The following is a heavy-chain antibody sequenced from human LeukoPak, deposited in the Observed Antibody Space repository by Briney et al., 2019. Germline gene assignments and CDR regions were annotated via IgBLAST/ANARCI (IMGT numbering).Heavy chain of an antibody. D-gene: IGHD2-2*01. J-gene: IGHJ4*02. CDR3: ATGYCSSTSCIGYYFDY. Sequence: ASAKVSRTGSGYTFTEFSMYWVRQPHGKGIEWMGGFDPEDGETIYAQKFQGRVTMTEDTSTDTAYMELSSLRSEDTAVYYCATGYCSSTSCIGYYFDYWGQGTLVTVSS. CDR2: FDPEDGET. V-gene: IGHV1-24*01. CDR1: GYTFTEFS.